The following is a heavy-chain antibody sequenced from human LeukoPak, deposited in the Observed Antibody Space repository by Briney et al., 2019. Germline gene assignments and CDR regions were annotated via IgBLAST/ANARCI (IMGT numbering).Heavy chain of an antibody. CDR1: GFTFSTYS. CDR2: ISLSSTYI. V-gene: IGHV3-21*01. D-gene: IGHD2-15*01. CDR3: ARDMSPCSAGACYSDY. J-gene: IGHJ4*02. Sequence: GGSLRLSCAASGFTFSTYSMTWVRQAPGKGLEWVSSISLSSTYIYYADSVKGRFTISRDNAKNSLYLQMSSLRAEHTAMYYCARDMSPCSAGACYSDYWGQGTLVTVSS.